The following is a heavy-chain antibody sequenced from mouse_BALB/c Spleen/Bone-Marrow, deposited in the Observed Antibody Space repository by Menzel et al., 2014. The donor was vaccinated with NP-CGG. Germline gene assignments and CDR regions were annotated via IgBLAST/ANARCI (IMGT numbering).Heavy chain of an antibody. Sequence: LQQSGSELVRPGASVKLSCKASGYTFTSYWMHWVKQRHGQGLEWIGNIYPGSGSTNYDEKFKSKGTLTVDTSSSTAYMHLSSLTSEESAVYYYTRGYYPYYYAMDYWGQGTSVAVSS. CDR2: IYPGSGST. D-gene: IGHD2-3*01. CDR3: TRGYYPYYYAMDY. V-gene: IGHV1S22*01. CDR1: GYTFTSYW. J-gene: IGHJ4*01.